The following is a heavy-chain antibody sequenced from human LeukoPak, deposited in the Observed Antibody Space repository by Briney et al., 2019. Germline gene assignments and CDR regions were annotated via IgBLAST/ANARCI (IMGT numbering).Heavy chain of an antibody. V-gene: IGHV3-7*01. D-gene: IGHD2-15*01. CDR3: AREGGAAYCSGGNCYGLFDY. CDR2: VKQEGREK. CDR1: GFTFSSYS. Sequence: PGGSLRLSCAASGFTFSSYSMNWVRHAPGKGLEWVANVKQEGREKYYVDSVKGRFTISRDNAKDSLYLQMNSLRAEDTAVYYCAREGGAAYCSGGNCYGLFDYWGQGTLVTVSS. J-gene: IGHJ4*02.